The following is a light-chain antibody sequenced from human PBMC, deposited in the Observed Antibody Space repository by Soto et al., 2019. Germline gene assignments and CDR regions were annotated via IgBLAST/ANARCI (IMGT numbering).Light chain of an antibody. CDR3: QQRRSWQVT. CDR1: QSINTY. CDR2: DAS. Sequence: EKVLTHSAAALSLSPGEGVTLSCRASQSINTYLAWYQQKPGQAPRLLIYDASKRATGIPARFSGSGSGTNFTLTISSLEPEDFAVYYCQQRRSWQVTFGQGTRLEIK. J-gene: IGKJ5*01. V-gene: IGKV3D-11*02.